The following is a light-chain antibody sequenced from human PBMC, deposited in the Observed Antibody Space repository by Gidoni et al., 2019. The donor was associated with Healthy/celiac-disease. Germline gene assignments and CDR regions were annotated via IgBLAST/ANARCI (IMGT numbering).Light chain of an antibody. Sequence: SYELTQPPSVSVSPGQTANITCWGGKLGDKSVGWYQQKPGQSPVQVIYQESKRPSGIPGRFSGSDSGNTATLTMSGTQAMGEADYYCQTWDSSTYVFGTGTKVTVL. V-gene: IGLV3-1*01. CDR3: QTWDSSTYV. CDR2: QES. J-gene: IGLJ1*01. CDR1: KLGDKS.